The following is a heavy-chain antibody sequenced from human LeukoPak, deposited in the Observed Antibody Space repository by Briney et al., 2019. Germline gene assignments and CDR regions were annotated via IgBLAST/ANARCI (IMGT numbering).Heavy chain of an antibody. J-gene: IGHJ4*02. Sequence: SETLSLTCTVSGGSICSYYWNWIRKPAGKGPEWIGRIYNSGSTKYNPSFKSRVTMSIDASKNQFSLKLSSVTAADTAVYYCARGACSGGSCDPRGFDYWGQGTLVTVSS. CDR1: GGSICSYY. CDR3: ARGACSGGSCDPRGFDY. D-gene: IGHD2-15*01. CDR2: IYNSGST. V-gene: IGHV4-4*07.